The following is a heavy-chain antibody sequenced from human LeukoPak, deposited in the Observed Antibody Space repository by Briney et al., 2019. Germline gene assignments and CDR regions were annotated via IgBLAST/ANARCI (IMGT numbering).Heavy chain of an antibody. CDR3: ARAYPPVPVLHYYGSGSYYNFDY. Sequence: SETLSLTCAVYGGSFSGYYWSWIRQPPGKGLEWIGEINHSGSTNYNPSLKSRVTISVDTSKNQFSLKLSSVTAADTAVYYCARAYPPVPVLHYYGSGSYYNFDYWGQGTLVTVSS. CDR2: INHSGST. D-gene: IGHD3-10*01. V-gene: IGHV4-34*01. CDR1: GGSFSGYY. J-gene: IGHJ4*02.